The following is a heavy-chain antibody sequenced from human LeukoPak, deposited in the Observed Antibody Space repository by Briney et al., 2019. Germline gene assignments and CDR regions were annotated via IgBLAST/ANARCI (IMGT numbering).Heavy chain of an antibody. V-gene: IGHV1-69*04. J-gene: IGHJ4*02. CDR1: GGTFSSYA. CDR2: VIPILGIA. Sequence: GSSVKVSCKASGGTFSSYAISWVRQAPGQGLEWMGRVIPILGIANYAQKFQGRVTITADKSTSTAYMELSSLRSEDTAVYYCARDVGPGCSGGSCYSFDYWGQGTLVTVSS. CDR3: ARDVGPGCSGGSCYSFDY. D-gene: IGHD2-15*01.